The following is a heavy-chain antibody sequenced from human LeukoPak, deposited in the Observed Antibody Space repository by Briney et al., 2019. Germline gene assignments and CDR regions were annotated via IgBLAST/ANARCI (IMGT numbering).Heavy chain of an antibody. D-gene: IGHD2-15*01. CDR2: IYTSEST. J-gene: IGHJ4*02. V-gene: IGHV4-61*02. CDR3: ARVFCSGGNCYHFDY. Sequence: SQTLSLTCTVSGGSMSSSSYYWRWVRQPAGKGLEWIVRIYTSESTTYNPSLKSRVTISLDTSKNQFTLKLSSVTAADTAVYYCARVFCSGGNCYHFDYWGQGTLVTVSS. CDR1: GGSMSSSSYY.